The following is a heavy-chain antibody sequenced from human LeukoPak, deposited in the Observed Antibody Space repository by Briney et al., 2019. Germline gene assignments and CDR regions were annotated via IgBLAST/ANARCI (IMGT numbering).Heavy chain of an antibody. J-gene: IGHJ3*02. D-gene: IGHD5-18*01. CDR3: ARVKVDTAMVSHQANAFDI. CDR1: GFTFSSYS. CDR2: ISSSSSYI. Sequence: GGSLRLSCAASGFTFSSYSMNWVRQAPGKGLEWVSSISSSSSYIYYADSVKSRFTISRDNAKNSLYLQMNSLRAEDTAVYYCARVKVDTAMVSHQANAFDIWGQGTMVTVSS. V-gene: IGHV3-21*01.